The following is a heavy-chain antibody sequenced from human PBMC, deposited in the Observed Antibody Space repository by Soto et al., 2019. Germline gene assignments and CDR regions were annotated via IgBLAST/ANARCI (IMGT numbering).Heavy chain of an antibody. D-gene: IGHD5-12*01. V-gene: IGHV4-39*01. J-gene: IGHJ4*02. CDR1: GGFISSSSYD. Sequence: SETLSLTCTVAGGFISSSSYDWGWIRQPPGKGLEWIGSIYYSGSTYYNPSLKSRVTISVDTSKNQFSLKLSSVTAADTAVYYCARHWASGPPMYSVYFDYWRQGTSVT. CDR3: ARHWASGPPMYSVYFDY. CDR2: IYYSGST.